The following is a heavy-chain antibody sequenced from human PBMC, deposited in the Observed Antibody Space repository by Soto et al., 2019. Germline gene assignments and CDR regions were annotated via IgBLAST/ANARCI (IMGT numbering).Heavy chain of an antibody. CDR3: ARHQEFGQQLPNQLDY. Sequence: ASVKVSCKASGYTFTSYAMHWVRQAPGQRLEWMGWINAGNGNTKYSQKFQGRVTITRDTSKNQFSLKLSSVTAADTAVYYCARHQEFGQQLPNQLDYWGQGTLVTVSS. J-gene: IGHJ4*02. D-gene: IGHD6-13*01. V-gene: IGHV1-3*01. CDR2: INAGNGNT. CDR1: GYTFTSYA.